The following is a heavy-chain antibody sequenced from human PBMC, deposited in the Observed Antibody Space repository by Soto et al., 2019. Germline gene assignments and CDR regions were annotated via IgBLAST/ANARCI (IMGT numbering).Heavy chain of an antibody. CDR3: ARHIIMITFGGVIAEYNWFDP. J-gene: IGHJ5*02. CDR1: GGSISSSSYY. D-gene: IGHD3-16*02. CDR2: IYYSGST. V-gene: IGHV4-39*01. Sequence: PSDTLSLTCTVSGGSISSSSYYWGWIRQPPGKGLEWIGSIYYSGSTYYNPSLKSRVTISVDTSKNQFSLKLSSVTAADTAMYYCARHIIMITFGGVIAEYNWFDPWGQGTLVTVSS.